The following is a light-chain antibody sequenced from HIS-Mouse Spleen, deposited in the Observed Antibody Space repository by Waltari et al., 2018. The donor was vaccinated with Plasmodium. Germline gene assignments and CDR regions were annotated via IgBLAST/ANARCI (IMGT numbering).Light chain of an antibody. V-gene: IGKV3-20*01. CDR2: GAS. CDR1: QSVSSSY. Sequence: ELVLTQSPGTLSLSPGERATLSCRASQSVSSSYLAGYQQKPGQAPRLLIYGASSRATGIPDRFSGSGSGTDFTLTISRLEPEDFAVYYCQQYGSSSWTFGQGTKVEIK. J-gene: IGKJ1*01. CDR3: QQYGSSSWT.